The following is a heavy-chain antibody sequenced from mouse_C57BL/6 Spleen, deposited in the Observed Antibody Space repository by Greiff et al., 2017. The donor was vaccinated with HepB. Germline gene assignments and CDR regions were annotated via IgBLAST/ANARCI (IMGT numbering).Heavy chain of an antibody. J-gene: IGHJ3*01. D-gene: IGHD2-4*01. V-gene: IGHV1-42*01. CDR1: GYSFTGYY. Sequence: VQLQQSGPELVKPGASVKISCKASGYSFTGYYMNWVKQSPEKSLEWIGEINPSTGGTTYNQKFKAKATLTVDKSSSTAYMQLKSLTSEDSAVYYCARKGPRYCDYDAEFAYWGQGTLVTVSA. CDR2: INPSTGGT. CDR3: ARKGPRYCDYDAEFAY.